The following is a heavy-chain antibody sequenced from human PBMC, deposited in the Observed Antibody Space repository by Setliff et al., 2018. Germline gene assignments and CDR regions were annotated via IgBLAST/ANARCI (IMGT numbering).Heavy chain of an antibody. CDR3: ARSFSRREKFLLDY. Sequence: SETLSLTCTVSGGSISSYYWSWIRQPAGKRLEWIGEIIHSGSTNYNPSLKSRVTISMDTSKNQFSLKVSSVTAADTAVYYCARSFSRREKFLLDYWGQGALVTVSS. J-gene: IGHJ4*02. CDR1: GGSISSYY. V-gene: IGHV4-34*12. CDR2: IIHSGST.